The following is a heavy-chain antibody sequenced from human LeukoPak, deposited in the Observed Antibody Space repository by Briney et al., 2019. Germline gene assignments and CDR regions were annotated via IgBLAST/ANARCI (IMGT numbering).Heavy chain of an antibody. Sequence: SETLSLTCAAYGGSFSGYYWSWIRQPPGKGLEWIGEINHSGSTNYNPSLKSRVTISVDTSKNQFSLKLSSVTAADTAVYYCARGPPSYYYDSSGYLEDWGQGTLVTVSS. J-gene: IGHJ4*02. D-gene: IGHD3-22*01. CDR3: ARGPPSYYYDSSGYLED. CDR2: INHSGST. CDR1: GGSFSGYY. V-gene: IGHV4-34*01.